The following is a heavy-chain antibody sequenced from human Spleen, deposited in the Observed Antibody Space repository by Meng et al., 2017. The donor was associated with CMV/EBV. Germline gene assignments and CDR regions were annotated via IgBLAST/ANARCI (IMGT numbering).Heavy chain of an antibody. D-gene: IGHD2-2*01. J-gene: IGHJ6*02. CDR3: ARDKGGYCSSTSCRPYYYYYGMDV. CDR1: GGSISSSSYY. CDR2: IYYSGST. Sequence: SETLSLTCSVSGGSISSSSYYWGWIRRPPGKGLEWIGSIYYSGSTYYSPSLKTRVTISVDTSKNQFSLKLSSVTAADTAVYYCARDKGGYCSSTSCRPYYYYYGMDVWGQGTTVTVSS. V-gene: IGHV4-39*07.